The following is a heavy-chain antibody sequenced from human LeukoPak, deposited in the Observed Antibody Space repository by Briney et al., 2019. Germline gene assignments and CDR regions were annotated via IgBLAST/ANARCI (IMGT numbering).Heavy chain of an antibody. D-gene: IGHD3-3*01. Sequence: GGSLRLSCAASGFTFSSYSMNWVRQAPGKGLEWVSYISSSSSTIYYADSVKGRFTISRDNAKNSLYLQMNSLRAEDTAVYYCAKDAFYDFWSGYYAGGGFDYWGQGTLVTVSS. V-gene: IGHV3-48*04. CDR3: AKDAFYDFWSGYYAGGGFDY. CDR1: GFTFSSYS. CDR2: ISSSSSTI. J-gene: IGHJ4*02.